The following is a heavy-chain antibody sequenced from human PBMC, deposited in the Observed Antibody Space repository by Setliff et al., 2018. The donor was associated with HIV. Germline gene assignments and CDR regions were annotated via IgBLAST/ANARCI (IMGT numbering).Heavy chain of an antibody. Sequence: PSETLSLTCTVSGGSISTYYWSWIRQPPGKGLEWIGSIYFTGSSDNNPSLKSRVTLSVDTSKHQFSLKLSSVTAADTAVYYCARDRCSGCYRFDYWGQGTLVTVSS. CDR3: ARDRCSGCYRFDY. CDR1: GGSISTYY. J-gene: IGHJ4*02. CDR2: IYFTGSS. V-gene: IGHV4-59*12. D-gene: IGHD6-19*01.